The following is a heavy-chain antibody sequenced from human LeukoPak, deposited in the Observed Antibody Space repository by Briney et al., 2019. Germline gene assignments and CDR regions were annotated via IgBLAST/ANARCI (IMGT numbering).Heavy chain of an antibody. Sequence: GGSLRLSCAASGFTFSSDWMSWVRQAPGQALGWGANIKQDGSERYYVDSGKGRFTISRDNAKNSLYLQMTSLRAEDTAVSYCARDSYYYDSSGDFGYWGQGTLVTVSS. J-gene: IGHJ4*02. CDR1: GFTFSSDW. V-gene: IGHV3-7*01. CDR3: ARDSYYYDSSGDFGY. CDR2: IKQDGSER. D-gene: IGHD3-22*01.